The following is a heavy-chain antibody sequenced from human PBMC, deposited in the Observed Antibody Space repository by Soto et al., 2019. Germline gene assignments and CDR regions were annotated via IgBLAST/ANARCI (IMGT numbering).Heavy chain of an antibody. Sequence: EVQLVESGGGLVQPGGSLRLSCAASGFTVSSSYMGWVRQAPGKGLEWVSSIYSGGNTYYAVSVRGRFTISTDNSKGPLYLQMNSLGVDDTAMYYCARHVGFYWYFDLWGRGTLVTVSS. D-gene: IGHD1-26*01. J-gene: IGHJ2*01. V-gene: IGHV3-66*04. CDR3: ARHVGFYWYFDL. CDR1: GFTVSSSY. CDR2: IYSGGNT.